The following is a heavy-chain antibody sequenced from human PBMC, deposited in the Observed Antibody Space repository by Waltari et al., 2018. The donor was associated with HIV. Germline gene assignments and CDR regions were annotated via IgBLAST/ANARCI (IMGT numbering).Heavy chain of an antibody. CDR1: GFTFTNYG. CDR3: ATGQQVWETWSQLDY. Sequence: QVQLVESGGGVVQPGRSLRLSCAASGFTFTNYGMHWVGQAPGKGLEWVAVISFDGSNQYYADSVRGRFTISRDNSKKKVFLQMNSLRLDDSALYYCATGQQVWETWSQLDYWGQGTLVIVSS. CDR2: ISFDGSNQ. D-gene: IGHD1-1*01. V-gene: IGHV3-30*03. J-gene: IGHJ4*02.